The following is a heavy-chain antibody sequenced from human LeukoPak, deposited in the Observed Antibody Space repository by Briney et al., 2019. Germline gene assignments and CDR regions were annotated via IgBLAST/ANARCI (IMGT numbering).Heavy chain of an antibody. CDR2: IYTSGST. V-gene: IGHV4-4*07. J-gene: IGHJ4*02. D-gene: IGHD1-26*01. CDR1: GGSISSYY. CDR3: ARVNSGSYREFDY. Sequence: SETLSLTCTVSGGSISSYYWSWIRQPAGKGLEWIGRIYTSGSTNYNASLKSRVSMSVDTSKNQFSLKLSSVTTADTAVFYCARVNSGSYREFDYWGQGTLVTVSS.